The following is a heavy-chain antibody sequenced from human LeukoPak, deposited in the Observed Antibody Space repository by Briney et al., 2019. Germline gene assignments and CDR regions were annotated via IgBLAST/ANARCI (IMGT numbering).Heavy chain of an antibody. D-gene: IGHD4-23*01. J-gene: IGHJ4*02. CDR3: ATEGRGTTAHGGVFVY. V-gene: IGHV3-30*01. Sequence: GGSLRLSCTASGFIFNDNSMHWVRQAPGKGLEWLGLMSYDAITEYYADSVRGRFTISRDNSKNTLYLQMNSLRTDDTAVYYCATEGRGTTAHGGVFVYWGQGTLVAVSS. CDR1: GFIFNDNS. CDR2: MSYDAITE.